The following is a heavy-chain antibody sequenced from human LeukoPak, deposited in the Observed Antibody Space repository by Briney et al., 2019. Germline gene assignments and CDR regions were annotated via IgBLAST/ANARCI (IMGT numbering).Heavy chain of an antibody. CDR2: IFYNGNT. CDR3: ARGGYYGSGNDFRFDP. D-gene: IGHD3-10*01. V-gene: IGHV4-59*01. Sequence: SETLSLTCTVSGASFGSYYWSWLRQPPGKGLEWIAYIFYNGNTKYNPSLKSRVTISVDTSKNQFSLKLSSVTAADTAVYYCARGGYYGSGNDFRFDPWGQGTLVTVSS. CDR1: GASFGSYY. J-gene: IGHJ5*02.